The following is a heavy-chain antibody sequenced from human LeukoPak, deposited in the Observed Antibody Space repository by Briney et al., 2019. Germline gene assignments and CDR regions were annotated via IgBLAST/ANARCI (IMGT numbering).Heavy chain of an antibody. CDR2: LYYSGST. D-gene: IGHD3-22*01. J-gene: IGHJ5*02. V-gene: IGHV4-59*01. CDR3: ARWRYFDSGGQHRTSNWFDP. Sequence: PSETLSLTCTVSGGSISSYYWSWLRQPPGKGLEWIGYLYYSGSTNYNPSLKSRVTISVDTSKNQFSLKLSSVTAADTAVYYCARWRYFDSGGQHRTSNWFDPWGQGTLVIVSS. CDR1: GGSISSYY.